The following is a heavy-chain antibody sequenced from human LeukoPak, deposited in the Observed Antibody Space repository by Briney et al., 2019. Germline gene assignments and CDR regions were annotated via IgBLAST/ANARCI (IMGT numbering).Heavy chain of an antibody. J-gene: IGHJ4*02. D-gene: IGHD3-3*01. CDR1: GASISDYY. CDR2: ISTTGST. Sequence: PSETLSLTCTVSGASISDYYWSWIRQSAGKGLEWIGRISTTGSTYYNPSFQSRDTMSADPSKTLFFLRLSSVTAADTAVYYCARSPSTIGWNWGYYFDYWGQGSLVTVSS. CDR3: ARSPSTIGWNWGYYFDY. V-gene: IGHV4-4*07.